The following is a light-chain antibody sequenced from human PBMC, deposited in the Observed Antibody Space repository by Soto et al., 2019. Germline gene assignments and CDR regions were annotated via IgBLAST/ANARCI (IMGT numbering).Light chain of an antibody. V-gene: IGKV3-20*01. J-gene: IGKJ1*01. CDR1: QSVSSY. CDR2: GAS. CDR3: QQYGSSPQT. Sequence: EIVLTQSPATLSLSPGARATLSCRASQSVSSYLAWYQQKPGQAPRLLIYGASSRATGIPDRFSGSGSGTDFTLTISRLEPEDFAVYYCQQYGSSPQTFGQGTKVDI.